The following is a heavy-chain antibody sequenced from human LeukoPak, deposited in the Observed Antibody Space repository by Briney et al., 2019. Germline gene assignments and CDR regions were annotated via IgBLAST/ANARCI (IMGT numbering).Heavy chain of an antibody. V-gene: IGHV3-23*01. CDR3: ARISTSSPSDH. CDR2: ISGSGGST. J-gene: IGHJ4*02. D-gene: IGHD2/OR15-2a*01. CDR1: GFTFSSYA. Sequence: GGSLRLSCAASGFTFSSYAMSWVRQAPGKGLEWVSVISGSGGSTYSAESVKGRFTISRDNSKNTLYLQMNSLRVEDTAVYYCARISTSSPSDHWGQGTLVTVSS.